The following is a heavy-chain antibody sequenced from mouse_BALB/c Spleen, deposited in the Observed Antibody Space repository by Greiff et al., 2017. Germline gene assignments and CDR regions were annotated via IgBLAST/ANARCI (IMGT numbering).Heavy chain of an antibody. J-gene: IGHJ1*01. D-gene: IGHD1-1*01. CDR2: IHYSGST. CDR1: GYSITSGYS. V-gene: IGHV3-1*02. Sequence: ESGPDLVKPSQSLSLTCTVTGYSITSGYSCHWIRQFPGNKLEWMGYIHYSGSTNYNPSLKSRISITRDTSKNQFFLQLNSVTTEDTATYYCARWGAWITTVWGAGTTVTVSS. CDR3: ARWGAWITTV.